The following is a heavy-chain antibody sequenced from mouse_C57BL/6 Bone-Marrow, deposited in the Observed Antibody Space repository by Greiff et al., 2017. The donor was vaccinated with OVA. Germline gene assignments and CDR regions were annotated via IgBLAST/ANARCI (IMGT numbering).Heavy chain of an antibody. V-gene: IGHV1-50*01. Sequence: QVQLKQPGAELVKPGASVKLSCKASGYTFTSYWMQWVKQRPGQGLEWIGEIDPSDSYTNYNQKFKGKATLTVDTSSSTAYMQLSSLTSEDSAVYYCARWGYYGRSRFDYWGQGTTLTVAS. CDR2: IDPSDSYT. J-gene: IGHJ2*01. CDR3: ARWGYYGRSRFDY. CDR1: GYTFTSYW. D-gene: IGHD1-1*01.